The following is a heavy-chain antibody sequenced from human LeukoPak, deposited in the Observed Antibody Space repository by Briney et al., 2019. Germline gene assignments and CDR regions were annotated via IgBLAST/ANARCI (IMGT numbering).Heavy chain of an antibody. V-gene: IGHV1-69*04. CDR1: GGTFSSYA. CDR3: ARALPPILGYCSSTSCYTGGMDV. Sequence: SVKVSCKASGGTFSSYAISWVRQAPGQGLEWMGRIIPILGIANYAQKFQGRVTITADKSTSTAYMELSSLRSEDTAVYYCARALPPILGYCSSTSCYTGGMDVWGQGTTVTVSS. J-gene: IGHJ6*02. CDR2: IIPILGIA. D-gene: IGHD2-2*02.